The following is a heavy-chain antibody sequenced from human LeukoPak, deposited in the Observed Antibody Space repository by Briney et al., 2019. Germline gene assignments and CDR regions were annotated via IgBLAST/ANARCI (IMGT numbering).Heavy chain of an antibody. CDR1: GGSISSYY. CDR2: ISGSGGST. J-gene: IGHJ4*02. Sequence: ETLSLTCTVSGGSISSYYWSWVRQAPGKGLEWVSAISGSGGSTYYADSVKGRFTISRDNSKNTLYLQMNSLRAEDTAVYYCAKNGGSYGDYEDYWGQGTLVTVSS. V-gene: IGHV3-23*01. CDR3: AKNGGSYGDYEDY. D-gene: IGHD4-17*01.